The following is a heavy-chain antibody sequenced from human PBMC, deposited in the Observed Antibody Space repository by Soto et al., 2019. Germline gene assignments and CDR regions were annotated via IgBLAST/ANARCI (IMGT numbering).Heavy chain of an antibody. D-gene: IGHD2-15*01. J-gene: IGHJ4*02. CDR2: LSGDNGDI. V-gene: IGHV1-18*01. CDR3: AGSRGFGFDF. Sequence: QVQLVQSGDELKKPGASVKVSCKASNYTFNSYGISWVRKAPGQGLEWMGWLSGDNGDIKYAQKLQGRVTMTTDISKNTVYMDLRSLSSGDTVVYFCAGSRGFGFDFWGQGTLVTVSS. CDR1: NYTFNSYG.